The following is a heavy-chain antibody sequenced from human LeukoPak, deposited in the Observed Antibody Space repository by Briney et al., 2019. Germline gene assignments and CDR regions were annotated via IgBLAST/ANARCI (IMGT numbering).Heavy chain of an antibody. CDR3: ARDPAWGALDY. CDR1: GFPFSKSW. Sequence: GGPLRLSCAASGFPFSKSWMSWVREAPGKGLEGVADINQDGSEIYYVDSVRGRFTISRDDAKSSLYLQMNSRRAEDTALYLCARDPAWGALDYWGQGTLVTVSS. D-gene: IGHD3-16*01. J-gene: IGHJ4*02. V-gene: IGHV3-7*01. CDR2: INQDGSEI.